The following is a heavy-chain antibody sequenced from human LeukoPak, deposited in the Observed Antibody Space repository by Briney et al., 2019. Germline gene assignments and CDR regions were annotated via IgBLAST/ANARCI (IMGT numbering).Heavy chain of an antibody. D-gene: IGHD3-10*01. V-gene: IGHV1-8*01. CDR3: VRDGEGVAISVNYWFDP. Sequence: ASVKVSCKASGFTFTSYDINWVRQATGQGLEWMGWMNPINGNTGYAQKFQGRVTMTRDTSISTAYMELRSLRSDDTAVYYCVRDGEGVAISVNYWFDPWGQGTLVTVSS. CDR1: GFTFTSYD. J-gene: IGHJ5*02. CDR2: MNPINGNT.